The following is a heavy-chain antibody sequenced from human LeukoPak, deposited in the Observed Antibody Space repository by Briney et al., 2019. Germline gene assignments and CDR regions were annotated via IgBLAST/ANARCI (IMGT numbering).Heavy chain of an antibody. D-gene: IGHD2-2*01. CDR1: GYTFTSYD. CDR3: ARGCSSTSCKTFYYYYYGMDV. CDR2: ISAYNGNT. J-gene: IGHJ6*02. V-gene: IGHV1-18*01. Sequence: ASVKVSCKASGYTFTSYDINWVRQAPGQGLEWMGWISAYNGNTNYAQKLQGRVTMTTDTSTSTAYMELRSLRSDDTAVYYCARGCSSTSCKTFYYYYYGMDVWGQGTTVTVSS.